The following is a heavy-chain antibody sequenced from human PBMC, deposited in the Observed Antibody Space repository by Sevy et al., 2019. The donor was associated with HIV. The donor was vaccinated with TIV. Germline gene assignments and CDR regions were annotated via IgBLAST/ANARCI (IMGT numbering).Heavy chain of an antibody. CDR2: ISSNGLST. J-gene: IGHJ4*02. Sequence: GGSLRLSCAVSGFRFDYYAMTWVRQAPGKGLEWVSTISSNGLSTYYTDSVKGRFTIFKDNFKNTLYLQMNSLRVEATAVYICAKDVPRHFWSAYSPGYLDYWGQGSLVTVSS. CDR1: GFRFDYYA. D-gene: IGHD3-3*02. CDR3: AKDVPRHFWSAYSPGYLDY. V-gene: IGHV3-23*01.